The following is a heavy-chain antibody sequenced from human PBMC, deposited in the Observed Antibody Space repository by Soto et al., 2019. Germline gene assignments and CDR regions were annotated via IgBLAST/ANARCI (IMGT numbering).Heavy chain of an antibody. CDR2: IHPGESDT. V-gene: IGHV5-51*01. CDR3: ARHEATYYNFYGMDV. CDR1: GYSFTTYW. J-gene: IGHJ6*02. Sequence: PGESLKISCKSYGYSFTTYWIAWVRQMPGKGLEWMGSIHPGESDTRYSPSFQGQVTISADRSITTAYLQRSSLKASDTAMYYCARHEATYYNFYGMDVWGQGTTVTSP.